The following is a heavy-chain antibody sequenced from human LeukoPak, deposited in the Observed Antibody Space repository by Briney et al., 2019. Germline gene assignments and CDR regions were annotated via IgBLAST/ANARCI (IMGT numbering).Heavy chain of an antibody. J-gene: IGHJ4*02. CDR3: ARPGRGYSGDEGY. Sequence: GSLRLSCAASKFMFSSYEMNWVCQAPGKGLEWVSYISSSGSTKYYADSVKGRFTISRDNAKNSLYLQMNSLRAEDTAVYYCARPGRGYSGDEGYWGQGTLVTVSS. V-gene: IGHV3-48*03. CDR2: ISSSGSTK. CDR1: KFMFSSYE. D-gene: IGHD5-12*01.